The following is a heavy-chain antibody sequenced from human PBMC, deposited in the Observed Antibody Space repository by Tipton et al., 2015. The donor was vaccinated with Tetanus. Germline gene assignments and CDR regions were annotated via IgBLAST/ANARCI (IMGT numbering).Heavy chain of an antibody. V-gene: IGHV3-9*01. J-gene: IGHJ4*02. CDR2: IIWNGNKI. CDR3: AKDGYSSVLRRFEE. Sequence: CAASGFTFDDYAMHWVRQVPGKGPEWVAGIIWNGNKIDYADSVKGRFTISRDTARESVFLQMNSLRAEDSALYYCAKDGYSSVLRRFEEWGQGTLVTVSS. CDR1: GFTFDDYA. D-gene: IGHD6-19*01.